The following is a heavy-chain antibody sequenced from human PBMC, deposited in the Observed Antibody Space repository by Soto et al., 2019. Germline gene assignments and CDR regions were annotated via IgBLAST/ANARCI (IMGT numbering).Heavy chain of an antibody. CDR3: ARTAGGRVRGALDI. D-gene: IGHD6-13*01. J-gene: IGHJ3*02. CDR2: IPNTENKK. Sequence: QVHLEESGGGVVQPGTSLRLSCVASGFTFSCYGMHWVRQAPGKGLEWVAVIPNTENKKYYADSVKGRFTISRDNSQNTLFLQMDSLMSEDTAMYYCARTAGGRVRGALDIWGQGTMVTVS. CDR1: GFTFSCYG. V-gene: IGHV3-30-3*01.